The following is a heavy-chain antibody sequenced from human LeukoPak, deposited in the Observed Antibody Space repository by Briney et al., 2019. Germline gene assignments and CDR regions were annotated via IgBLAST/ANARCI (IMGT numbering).Heavy chain of an antibody. D-gene: IGHD3-10*01. CDR1: GFPLRTYV. Sequence: PGGSLRLSCAASGFPLRTYVMTWVRQAPGKGLVWVSRINSDGSSTSYADSVKGRFTISRDNAKNTLYLQMNSLRAEDTAVYYCAREADRRGYFDYWGQGTLVTVSS. V-gene: IGHV3-74*01. CDR2: INSDGSST. J-gene: IGHJ4*02. CDR3: AREADRRGYFDY.